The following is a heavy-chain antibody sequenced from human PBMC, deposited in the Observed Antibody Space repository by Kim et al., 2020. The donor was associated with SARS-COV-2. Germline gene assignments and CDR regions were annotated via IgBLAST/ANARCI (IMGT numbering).Heavy chain of an antibody. J-gene: IGHJ4*02. Sequence: GGSLRLSCAASGFTFSSYAMSWVRQAPGKGLEWVSFISFSGETSHYADSVKGRFTISRDNSINTLYLQMNSLRAEDTAVYYCAKQRRQTRTIVTSIRGLTVGATESDYWGQGTPVAVSS. CDR1: GFTFSSYA. CDR2: ISFSGETS. D-gene: IGHD1-26*01. V-gene: IGHV3-23*01. CDR3: AKQRRQTRTIVTSIRGLTVGATESDY.